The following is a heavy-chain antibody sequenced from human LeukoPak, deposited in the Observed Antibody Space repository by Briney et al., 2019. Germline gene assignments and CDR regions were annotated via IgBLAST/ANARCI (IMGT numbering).Heavy chain of an antibody. D-gene: IGHD1-26*01. V-gene: IGHV3-21*01. J-gene: IGHJ4*02. CDR1: GFTFSSYS. CDR2: ISSSSSYI. Sequence: GGSLRLSCAASGFTFSSYSMNWVRQAPGKGLEWVSSISSSSSYIYYADSVKGRFTISRDNAKNSLYLQMNSLRAEDTAVYYCARSEWELRPPDYWGQGTLVTVSS. CDR3: ARSEWELRPPDY.